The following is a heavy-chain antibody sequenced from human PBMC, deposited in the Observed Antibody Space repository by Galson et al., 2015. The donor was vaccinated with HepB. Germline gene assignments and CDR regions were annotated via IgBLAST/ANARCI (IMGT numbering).Heavy chain of an antibody. CDR2: IPNDGSFK. CDR3: ARGAGTSHGYGFVDYYYYMDV. CDR1: GFTFSSYS. V-gene: IGHV3-30*03. Sequence: SLRLSCAAFGFTFSSYSMYWLRQAPGKGLEWVAVIPNDGSFKYYGDSVRGRFTISRDNSKNTVYLDMDSLRVEDTAAYYCARGAGTSHGYGFVDYYYYMDVWGKGTTVTVSS. J-gene: IGHJ6*03. D-gene: IGHD5-18*01.